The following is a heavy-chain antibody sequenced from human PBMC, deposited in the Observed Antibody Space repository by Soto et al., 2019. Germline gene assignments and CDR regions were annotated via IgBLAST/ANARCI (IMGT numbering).Heavy chain of an antibody. CDR2: IYYSGST. J-gene: IGHJ6*02. CDR3: ARDYGDYVDDGSGYHNYGMDV. Sequence: PSETLSLTCTVSGGSVSSGSYYWSWIRQPPGKGLEWIGYIYYSGSTNYNPSLKSRVTISVDTSKNQFSLKLSSVTAADTAVYYCARDYGDYVDDGSGYHNYGMDVWGQGTTVTVSS. CDR1: GGSVSSGSYY. V-gene: IGHV4-61*01. D-gene: IGHD4-17*01.